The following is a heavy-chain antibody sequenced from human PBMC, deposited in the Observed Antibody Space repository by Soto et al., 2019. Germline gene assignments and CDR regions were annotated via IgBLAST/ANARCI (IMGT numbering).Heavy chain of an antibody. Sequence: EVQLVESGGGLIQPGGSLRLSCAASGFSVSSNYMSWVRQAPGKGLEWVSVISGGGTTYYADSVTGRFTISRDNSKNTLYLQMNSRRAEDTAVYYCARDGKRGYYGSGSFYPDYWGQGTLVTVSS. D-gene: IGHD3-10*01. V-gene: IGHV3-53*01. CDR2: ISGGGTT. J-gene: IGHJ4*02. CDR1: GFSVSSNY. CDR3: ARDGKRGYYGSGSFYPDY.